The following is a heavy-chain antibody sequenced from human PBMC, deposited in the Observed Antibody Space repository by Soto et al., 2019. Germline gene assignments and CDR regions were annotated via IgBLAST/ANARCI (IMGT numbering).Heavy chain of an antibody. J-gene: IGHJ6*02. CDR1: GFTFSNAW. Sequence: GGSLRLSCAASGFTFSNAWMSWVRQAPGKGLEWVGRIKSKTDGGTTDYAAPVKGRFTISRDDSKNTLYLQMNSLKTEDTAVYYCTTDLFPESSYYYYYYGMDVWGQGTTVTVSS. CDR2: IKSKTDGGTT. V-gene: IGHV3-15*01. CDR3: TTDLFPESSYYYYYYGMDV.